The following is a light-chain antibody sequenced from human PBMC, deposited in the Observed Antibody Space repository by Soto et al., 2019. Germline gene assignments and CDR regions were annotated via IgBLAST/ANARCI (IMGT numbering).Light chain of an antibody. CDR1: QSISSRF. Sequence: ELVLTQSPGILSLSPGARASLSCGARQSISSRFLAWYQQDPCQAPRPLIYGASSRATGIPDRFSGTAYETAGTINLRSLRPEDGETYAGQQSYGTTWTFGQGTKVQIK. CDR3: QQSYGTTWT. CDR2: GAS. V-gene: IGKV3-20*01. J-gene: IGKJ1*01.